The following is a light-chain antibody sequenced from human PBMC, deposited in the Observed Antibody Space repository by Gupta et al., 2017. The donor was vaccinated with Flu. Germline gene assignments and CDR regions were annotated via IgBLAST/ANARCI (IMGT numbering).Light chain of an antibody. CDR3: QQRSNWPYS. CDR2: ETS. CDR1: HSVNSH. J-gene: IGKJ2*03. V-gene: IGKV3-11*01. Sequence: EVLLTQSPATLSSSPGERATLSCRASHSVNSHLVWYQQQPGQAPRLLIYETSNRATGVPARFSGSGSRTDFALTTSSLETEDFAVSYCQQRSNWPYSFGQGTKLEIK.